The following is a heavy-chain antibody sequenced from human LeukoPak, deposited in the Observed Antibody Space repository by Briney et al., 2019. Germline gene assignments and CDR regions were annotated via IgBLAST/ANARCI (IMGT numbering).Heavy chain of an antibody. J-gene: IGHJ4*02. D-gene: IGHD6-13*01. V-gene: IGHV3-30*18. Sequence: GGSLRLSCTASGFTFSTYGMHWVRQAPGKGLEWVAVILFDGDNKYYADSVRGRFTISRDNSKNTLYLQMNSLRDEDTAVYYCAKDAEHSSGWYPGNWGQGTLVIVSS. CDR3: AKDAEHSSGWYPGN. CDR2: ILFDGDNK. CDR1: GFTFSTYG.